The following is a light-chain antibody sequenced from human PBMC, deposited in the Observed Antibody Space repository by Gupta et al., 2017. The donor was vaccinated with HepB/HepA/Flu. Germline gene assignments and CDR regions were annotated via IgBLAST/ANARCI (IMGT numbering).Light chain of an antibody. J-gene: IGKJ1*01. Sequence: DIQMTQSPSSLSASVGDRVTITCQASQSISSYLNWYQQKPVKAPKLLIYAASSLQSGVPSRFSGSGSGTDFTLTISSLQPEDFATYYCQQSYSTTWTFGQGTKVEIK. CDR3: QQSYSTTWT. CDR2: AAS. CDR1: QSISSY. V-gene: IGKV1-39*01.